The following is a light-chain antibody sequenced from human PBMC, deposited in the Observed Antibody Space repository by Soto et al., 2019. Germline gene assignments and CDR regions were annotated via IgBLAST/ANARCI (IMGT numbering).Light chain of an antibody. J-gene: IGKJ1*01. V-gene: IGKV1-5*01. CDR2: DAS. CDR3: QQYNSYST. CDR1: QTISSW. Sequence: DIQMTQSPSTLSGSVGDRVTITCRASQTISSWLAWYQQKPGKAPQLLIYDASSLESGAPSRFSGSGSGTEFTLTISSLQPDDFATYYCQQYNSYSTFGQGTKVDIK.